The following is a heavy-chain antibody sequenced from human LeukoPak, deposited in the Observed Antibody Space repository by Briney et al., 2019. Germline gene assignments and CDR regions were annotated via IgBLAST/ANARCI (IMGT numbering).Heavy chain of an antibody. CDR1: GFTFSSYG. D-gene: IGHD6-19*01. V-gene: IGHV3-23*01. J-gene: IGHJ3*02. CDR2: ISGSGGST. Sequence: GGTLRLSCAASGFTFSSYGMSWVRQAPGKGLEWVSGISGSGGSTYYADSVKGRFTISRDNSKNTLYLQMNSLRAEDTAVYYCAAFRSSGDAFDIWGQGTMVTVSS. CDR3: AAFRSSGDAFDI.